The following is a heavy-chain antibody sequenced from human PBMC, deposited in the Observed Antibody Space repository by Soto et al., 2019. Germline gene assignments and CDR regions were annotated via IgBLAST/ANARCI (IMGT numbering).Heavy chain of an antibody. J-gene: IGHJ4*02. CDR2: ISYSGST. V-gene: IGHV4-59*01. CDR3: ARYSGTYYVY. Sequence: QVQLQESGPGLVKPSETLSLTCTVSGGSISSYYWTWIRQPPGKGLEWIGFISYSGSTSYNPSLKXXGXIXXDTSQNQFSLRLSSVTAADTAVYFCARYSGTYYVYWGQGTLVTVSS. D-gene: IGHD1-26*01. CDR1: GGSISSYY.